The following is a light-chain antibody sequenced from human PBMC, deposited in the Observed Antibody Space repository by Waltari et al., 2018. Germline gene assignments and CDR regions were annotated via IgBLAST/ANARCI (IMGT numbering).Light chain of an antibody. CDR1: SIDVRSHNS. CDR2: DVS. CDR3: SSQSSDNVVL. V-gene: IGLV2-14*03. J-gene: IGLJ2*01. Sequence: QSALTQPAAVSGSPGQSITIPCTGPSIDVRSHNSVSWYQAHPGQAPKVIIYDVSDRPSGISERFSGSKSGNTASLTISGLQAEDEADYYCSSQSSDNVVLFGGGTKLTVL.